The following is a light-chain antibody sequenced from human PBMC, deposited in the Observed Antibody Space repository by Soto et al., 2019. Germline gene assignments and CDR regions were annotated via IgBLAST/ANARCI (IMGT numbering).Light chain of an antibody. J-gene: IGKJ1*01. CDR3: HQYHNWPWT. CDR2: AAS. Sequence: IVMTQSPATLSVSTGERATLSCRASQSVSINLAWYQQKPGQVPRLLIYAASTRATAIPARFSGSGSETEFTLTISNLQSEDFAVYYCHQYHNWPWTFGQGSKVAIK. CDR1: QSVSIN. V-gene: IGKV3-15*01.